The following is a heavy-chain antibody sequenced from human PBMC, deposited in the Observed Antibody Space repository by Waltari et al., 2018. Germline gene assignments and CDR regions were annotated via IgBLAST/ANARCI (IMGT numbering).Heavy chain of an antibody. CDR3: ATYIGASVGTAAFDV. J-gene: IGHJ3*01. D-gene: IGHD5-12*01. CDR2: VPCGGTT. V-gene: IGHV4-39*01. Sequence: WTGLRPGQCRGWMGTVPCGGTTALSPALMDRVSVSRDTSKNQVSLRVGSVTAADMAVYYCATYIGASVGTAAFDVWGQGTMVTVSS.